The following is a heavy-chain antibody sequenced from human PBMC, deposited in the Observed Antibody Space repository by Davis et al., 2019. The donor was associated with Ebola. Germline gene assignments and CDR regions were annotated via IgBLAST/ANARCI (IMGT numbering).Heavy chain of an antibody. D-gene: IGHD3-22*01. Sequence: ASVRVSCKASGYTFTGYYMHWVRQAPGQGLEWMGWINPNSGGTNYAQKFQGRVTMTRDTSISTAYMELSRLRSDDTAVYYCAREAYYDSSGYYHSYYYFDYWGQGTLVTASS. CDR3: AREAYYDSSGYYHSYYYFDY. V-gene: IGHV1-2*02. CDR2: INPNSGGT. CDR1: GYTFTGYY. J-gene: IGHJ4*02.